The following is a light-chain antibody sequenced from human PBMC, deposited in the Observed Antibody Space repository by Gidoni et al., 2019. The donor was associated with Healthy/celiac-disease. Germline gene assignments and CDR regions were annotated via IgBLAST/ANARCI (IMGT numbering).Light chain of an antibody. CDR2: EGS. Sequence: QSALTQPASVSGSPGQSITISCPGTSSDVGIYNLVSWYQQHPGKAPKLMIYEGSKRPSGVSNRVSGSKSGNTASLTISGLQAEDEADYYCCSYAGSKRLFGGGTKLTVL. CDR3: CSYAGSKRL. V-gene: IGLV2-23*01. CDR1: SSDVGIYNL. J-gene: IGLJ2*01.